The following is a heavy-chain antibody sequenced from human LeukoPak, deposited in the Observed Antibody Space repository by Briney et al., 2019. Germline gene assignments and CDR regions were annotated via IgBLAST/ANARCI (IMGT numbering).Heavy chain of an antibody. CDR2: ISAYNGNT. CDR3: ARDVAFYGSRWHNWFDP. V-gene: IGHV1-18*01. J-gene: IGHJ5*02. CDR1: GYTFTSYG. D-gene: IGHD6-13*01. Sequence: ASVKVSCKASGYTFTSYGISWVRQAPGQGLEWMGWISAYNGNTNYAQKFQGRVTITTDTSTNTAYMELRSLGSDDTAVYYCARDVAFYGSRWHNWFDPWGQGTLVTVSS.